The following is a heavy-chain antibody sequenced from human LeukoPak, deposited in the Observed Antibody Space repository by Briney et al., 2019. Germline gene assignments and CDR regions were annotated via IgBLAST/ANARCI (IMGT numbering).Heavy chain of an antibody. CDR3: ARRRYYDSSGYLE. CDR2: IYYSGRT. V-gene: IGHV4-38-2*01. D-gene: IGHD3-22*01. Sequence: PSETLSLTCAVSGYSMSSGYYWGWIRQPPGKGLEWIGTIYYSGRTYYSPSLKSRVTLSVDMSNNQFSLTLSSVTAADTALYFCARRRYYDSSGYLEWGQGTLVTVSS. J-gene: IGHJ1*01. CDR1: GYSMSSGYY.